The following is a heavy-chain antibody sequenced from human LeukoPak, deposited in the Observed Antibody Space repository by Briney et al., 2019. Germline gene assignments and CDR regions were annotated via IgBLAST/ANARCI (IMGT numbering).Heavy chain of an antibody. D-gene: IGHD5-12*01. CDR2: IKTDGSQI. CDR3: EYSGQRIDYFDY. Sequence: GGSLRLSCAASGITFSNYWMSWVRQAPGKGLEWVANIKTDGSQIYYVDSVKGRFTISRDNAKNSLYLQMNGLRAEDTAVYYCEYSGQRIDYFDYWGQGTLVTVSS. CDR1: GITFSNYW. V-gene: IGHV3-7*01. J-gene: IGHJ4*02.